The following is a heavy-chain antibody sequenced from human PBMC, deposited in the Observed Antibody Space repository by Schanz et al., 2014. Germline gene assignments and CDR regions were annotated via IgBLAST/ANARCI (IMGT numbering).Heavy chain of an antibody. Sequence: QVQVVQSGAEVKKPGASVKVSCKASGHTFTDYGVIWVRQAPGQGLEWMGWISTTNGNTNYIQKLQGRVTMTTDTSTSTAYIERRSLMSQDTAVYYCARVQDYIMTGSECYSGMDVWGQGTPVTVSS. J-gene: IGHJ6*02. CDR1: GHTFTDYG. CDR2: ISTTNGNT. V-gene: IGHV1-18*01. D-gene: IGHD3-9*01. CDR3: ARVQDYIMTGSECYSGMDV.